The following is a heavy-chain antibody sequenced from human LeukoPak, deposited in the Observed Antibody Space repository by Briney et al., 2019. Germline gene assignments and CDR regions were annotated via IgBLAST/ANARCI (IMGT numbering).Heavy chain of an antibody. CDR3: ARLWDSSSSLDY. V-gene: IGHV4-59*08. CDR2: IYYSGGT. CDR1: GGSISSYY. J-gene: IGHJ4*02. Sequence: PSETLSLTCTVSGGSISSYYWTWIRRPPGKGLGLEWIGYIYYSGGTNYNPSLKSRVTISIDTSKNQVSLKLSSVTAADTAVYYCARLWDSSSSLDYWGRGTLVTVSS. D-gene: IGHD6-6*01.